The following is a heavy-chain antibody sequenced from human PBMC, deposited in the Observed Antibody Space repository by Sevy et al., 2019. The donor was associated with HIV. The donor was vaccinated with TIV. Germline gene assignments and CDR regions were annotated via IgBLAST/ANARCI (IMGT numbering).Heavy chain of an antibody. CDR3: AGVQRGRVGSSRVYYYYGMDV. CDR2: INHSGST. D-gene: IGHD6-6*01. J-gene: IGHJ6*02. V-gene: IGHV4-34*01. Sequence: SETLSLTCTVYGGSFSGYYWSWIRQPPGKGLEWVGEINHSGSTNYNPSLKSRVTISVDTSKNHFSLKLSSVTAADTAVYYWAGVQRGRVGSSRVYYYYGMDVWGQGTTVTVSS. CDR1: GGSFSGYY.